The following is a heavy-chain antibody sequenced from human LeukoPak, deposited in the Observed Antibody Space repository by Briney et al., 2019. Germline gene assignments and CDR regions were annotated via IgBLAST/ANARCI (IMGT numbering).Heavy chain of an antibody. CDR1: GFTFSSYG. D-gene: IGHD4-17*01. Sequence: QPGGSLRLSCAASGFTFSSYGMHWVRQAPGKGLEWVAVISYDGSNKYYADSVKGRFTISGDNSQNTLYLQMNSLRAEDTAVYYCAKKFTGTTVISGDYFDYWGQGTLVTVSS. CDR2: ISYDGSNK. J-gene: IGHJ4*02. V-gene: IGHV3-30*18. CDR3: AKKFTGTTVISGDYFDY.